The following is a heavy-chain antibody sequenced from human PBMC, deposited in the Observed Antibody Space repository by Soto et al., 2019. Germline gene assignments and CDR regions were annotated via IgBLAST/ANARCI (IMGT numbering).Heavy chain of an antibody. Sequence: QVQLVQSGAEVKKPGSSVKVSCKASGGTFSSYTISWVRQAPGQGLEWMGRIIPILGIANYAQKFQGRVTITADKXTSTAYMELSSLRSEDTAVYYCARAGYGDYLYFDLWGRGTLVTVSS. CDR2: IIPILGIA. CDR1: GGTFSSYT. D-gene: IGHD4-17*01. V-gene: IGHV1-69*02. J-gene: IGHJ2*01. CDR3: ARAGYGDYLYFDL.